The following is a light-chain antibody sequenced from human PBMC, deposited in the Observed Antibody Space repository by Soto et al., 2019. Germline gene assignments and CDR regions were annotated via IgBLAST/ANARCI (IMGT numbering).Light chain of an antibody. CDR2: GAS. CDR1: QSVTRSY. V-gene: IGKV3-20*01. J-gene: IGKJ2*01. Sequence: ELVLTQSPGTLSLSPGERATLSCRASQSVTRSYLAWYHQNPGHAPRLLIYGASHKTTGNPNRFSGSGSGADFPLTIISLEPEDNAVYHSNHNDSSQPIYYFGQGKKVEIK. CDR3: NHNDSSQPIYY.